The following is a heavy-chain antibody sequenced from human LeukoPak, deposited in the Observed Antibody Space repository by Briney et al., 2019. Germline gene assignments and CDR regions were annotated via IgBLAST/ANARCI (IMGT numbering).Heavy chain of an antibody. J-gene: IGHJ4*02. CDR2: IYYSGST. D-gene: IGHD5-12*01. CDR3: ARHTFNLLGYDYFDY. Sequence: SETLSLTCTVSGGSIGSYYWSWIRQPPGKGLEWIGYIYYSGSTNYNPSLKSRVTISVDTSKNQFSLKLSSVTAADTAVYYCARHTFNLLGYDYFDYWGQGTLVTVSS. CDR1: GGSIGSYY. V-gene: IGHV4-59*08.